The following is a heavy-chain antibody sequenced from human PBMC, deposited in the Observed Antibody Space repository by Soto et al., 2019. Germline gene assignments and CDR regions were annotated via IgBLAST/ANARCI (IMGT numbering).Heavy chain of an antibody. V-gene: IGHV1-3*01. D-gene: IGHD1-1*01. J-gene: IGHJ6*02. CDR1: GYTFSTYA. Sequence: ASVKVSCKASGYTFSTYALHWVRQAPGQGLEWMGWINGGNGHTRYSQKFKDRVTISRDTPASTAYMELSGLRSEDTAGYYCARGKGMEENYYYYGMDVWGQGTTVTVSS. CDR3: ARGKGMEENYYYYGMDV. CDR2: INGGNGHT.